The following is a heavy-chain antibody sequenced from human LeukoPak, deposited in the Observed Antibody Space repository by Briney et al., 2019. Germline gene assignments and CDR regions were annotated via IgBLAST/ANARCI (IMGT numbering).Heavy chain of an antibody. CDR1: GFTFSSYA. CDR3: AKDSFYCSGGSCYLYYFDY. Sequence: GGSLRLSCAASGFTFSSYAMSWVRQAPGKGLEWVSAISGSGGSTYHADSVKGRFTISRDNSKNTLYLQMNSLRAEDTAVYYCAKDSFYCSGGSCYLYYFDYWGQGTLVTVSS. D-gene: IGHD2-15*01. J-gene: IGHJ4*02. V-gene: IGHV3-23*01. CDR2: ISGSGGST.